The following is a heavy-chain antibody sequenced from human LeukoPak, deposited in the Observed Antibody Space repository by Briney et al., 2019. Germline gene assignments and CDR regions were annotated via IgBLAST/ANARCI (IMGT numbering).Heavy chain of an antibody. CDR1: GVSVSSGSHF. D-gene: IGHD3-10*01. CDR2: MNSTGST. Sequence: PSETLSLTCTVSGVSVSSGSHFWGWIRQPPGKGLEWIGCMNSTGSTFDNPSLKSRVTVSLDASKNQFSLRLSSVTAADTAVYCCAREGSYFGQGDDYWGKGTLVTVSS. CDR3: AREGSYFGQGDDY. V-gene: IGHV4-39*07. J-gene: IGHJ4*02.